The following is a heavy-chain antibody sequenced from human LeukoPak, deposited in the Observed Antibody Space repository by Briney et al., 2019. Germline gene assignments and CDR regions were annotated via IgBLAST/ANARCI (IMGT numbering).Heavy chain of an antibody. V-gene: IGHV4-34*01. CDR3: ARRRIAAAGTNWFGP. J-gene: IGHJ5*02. CDR1: GGSFSGYY. Sequence: PSETLSLTCAVYGGSFSGYYWSWIRQPPGKGLEWIGEINHSGSTNYNPSLKSRVTISVDTSKNQFSLKLSSVTAADTAVYYCARRRIAAAGTNWFGPWGQGTLVTVSS. D-gene: IGHD6-13*01. CDR2: INHSGST.